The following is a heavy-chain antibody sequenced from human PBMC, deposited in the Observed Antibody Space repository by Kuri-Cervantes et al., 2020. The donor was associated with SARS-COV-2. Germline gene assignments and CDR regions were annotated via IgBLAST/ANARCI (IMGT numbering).Heavy chain of an antibody. CDR2: IIPIFGTA. J-gene: IGHJ5*02. V-gene: IGHV1-69*13. CDR3: ASVLNYYDSSGYYRPFWFDP. CDR1: GFTFTSSA. Sequence: SVKVSCKASGFTFTSSAVQWVRQAPGQGLEWMGGIIPIFGTANYAQKFQGRVTITADESTSTAYMELSSLRSEDTAVYYCASVLNYYDSSGYYRPFWFDPWGQGTLVTVSS. D-gene: IGHD3-22*01.